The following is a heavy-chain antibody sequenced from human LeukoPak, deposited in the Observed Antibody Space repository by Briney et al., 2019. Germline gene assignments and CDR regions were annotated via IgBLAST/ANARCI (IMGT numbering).Heavy chain of an antibody. V-gene: IGHV1-69*04. Sequence: SVKVSCKASGGTFSSYAISWVRQAPGQGLEWMGRIIPILGIANYAQKFQGRVTITADKSTSTAYMELSSLRSEDTAVYYCARAGQTTVTDYWGQGTLVTVSS. J-gene: IGHJ4*02. D-gene: IGHD4-17*01. CDR2: IIPILGIA. CDR3: ARAGQTTVTDY. CDR1: GGTFSSYA.